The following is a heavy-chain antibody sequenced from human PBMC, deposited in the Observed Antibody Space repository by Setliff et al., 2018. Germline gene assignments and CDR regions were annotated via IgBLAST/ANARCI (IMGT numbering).Heavy chain of an antibody. CDR3: ARNWATAQHYYYGMDV. Sequence: GGSLRLSCVASGFTFSNYGMHWVRQAPGTGLEWVALIWNDGSTKFYGDSVKGRFTISRDNSENTLYLQMNSLRAEDTAVYYCARNWATAQHYYYGMDVWGQGTTVTVSS. J-gene: IGHJ6*02. CDR2: IWNDGSTK. D-gene: IGHD2-21*02. V-gene: IGHV3-33*01. CDR1: GFTFSNYG.